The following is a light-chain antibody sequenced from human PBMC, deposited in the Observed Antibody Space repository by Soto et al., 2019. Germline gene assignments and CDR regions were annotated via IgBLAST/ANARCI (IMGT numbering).Light chain of an antibody. Sequence: NFMLTQPHSVSESPGKTVTISCTRSSGSIASNYVQWYQQRPGSAPTTVIYEDNQRPSGVPDRFSGSIDSSSNSASLTISGLKTEDDADNYSQSFGTGTKLTVI. CDR2: EDN. V-gene: IGLV6-57*04. J-gene: IGLJ1*01. CDR3: QS. CDR1: SGSIASNY.